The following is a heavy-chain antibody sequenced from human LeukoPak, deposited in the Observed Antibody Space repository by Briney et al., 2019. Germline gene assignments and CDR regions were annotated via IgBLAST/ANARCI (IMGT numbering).Heavy chain of an antibody. V-gene: IGHV3-21*01. Sequence: GGSLRLSCAASGFTFSSYSMYWVRQAPGKGLEWVSSISSSSSYIYYADSVKGRFTISRDNAKNSLYLQMNSLRAEDTAVYYCARELRFLEWREGGFGYWGQGTLVTVSS. D-gene: IGHD3-3*01. J-gene: IGHJ4*02. CDR2: ISSSSSYI. CDR1: GFTFSSYS. CDR3: ARELRFLEWREGGFGY.